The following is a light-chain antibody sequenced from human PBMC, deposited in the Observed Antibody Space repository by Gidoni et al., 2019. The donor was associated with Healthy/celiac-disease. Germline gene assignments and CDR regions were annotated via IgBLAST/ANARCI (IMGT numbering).Light chain of an antibody. CDR3: SSYTSSSTLVV. CDR1: SSDVGGYNY. Sequence: GSPGQSITISCTGTSSDVGGYNYVSWYQQHPGQAPKLMIYDVSNRPSGVSNRFSGSKSGNTASLTISGLQAEDEADYYCSSYTSSSTLVVFGGGTKLTVL. CDR2: DVS. V-gene: IGLV2-14*04. J-gene: IGLJ2*01.